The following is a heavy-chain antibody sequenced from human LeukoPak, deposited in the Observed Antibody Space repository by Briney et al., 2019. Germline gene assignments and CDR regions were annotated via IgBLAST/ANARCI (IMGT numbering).Heavy chain of an antibody. D-gene: IGHD3-16*02. CDR2: ISAYNGNT. V-gene: IGHV1-18*01. CDR3: ARAPSDRATLDAFEI. CDR1: GYTFTSYG. Sequence: ASVKVSCKASGYTFTSYGISWVRQAPGQGLEWMGWISAYNGNTNYAQKLQGRVTMTTDTSTSTAYMELRSLRSDDTAVYYCARAPSDRATLDAFEIWGQGTMATVSS. J-gene: IGHJ3*02.